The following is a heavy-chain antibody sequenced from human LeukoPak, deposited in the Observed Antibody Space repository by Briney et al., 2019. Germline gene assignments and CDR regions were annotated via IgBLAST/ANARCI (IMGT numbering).Heavy chain of an antibody. D-gene: IGHD3-9*01. J-gene: IGHJ4*02. CDR1: GFTFSNAW. CDR3: TTVGGLRYFDWLSDARDY. CDR2: IKSKTDGGTT. Sequence: GGSLRLSCAASGFTFSNAWMSWVRQAPGKGLEWVGRIKSKTDGGTTDYAAPVKGRFTISRDDSKNTLYLQMNSLKTEDTAVYYCTTVGGLRYFDWLSDARDYWGQGTLVTVSS. V-gene: IGHV3-15*01.